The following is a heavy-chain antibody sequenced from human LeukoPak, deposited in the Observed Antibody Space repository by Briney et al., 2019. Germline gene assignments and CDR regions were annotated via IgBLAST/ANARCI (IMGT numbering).Heavy chain of an antibody. CDR1: GGTFSSYT. V-gene: IGHV1-69*04. Sequence: SVKVSCKASGGTFSSYTISWVRQAPGQGLEWMGRIIPILGIANYAQKFQGRVTITADKSTSTAYMELSSLRSEDAAVYYCARDQGSCSSTSCPFDYWGQGTLVTVSS. D-gene: IGHD2-2*01. CDR3: ARDQGSCSSTSCPFDY. CDR2: IIPILGIA. J-gene: IGHJ4*02.